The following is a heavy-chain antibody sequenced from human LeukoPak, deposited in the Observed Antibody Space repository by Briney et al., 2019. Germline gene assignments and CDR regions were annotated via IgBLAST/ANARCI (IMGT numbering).Heavy chain of an antibody. D-gene: IGHD5-18*01. CDR3: AEGSNYGFGY. J-gene: IGHJ4*02. Sequence: GGSLRLSCAASGFTVSSNYMSWVRQAPGKGLEWVSSISDIVSRTYYADSVEGRFTISRDNSKNTLFLQMNSLRAEDTAVYFCAEGSNYGFGYWGQGTLVTVSS. CDR1: GFTVSSNY. CDR2: ISDIVSRT. V-gene: IGHV3-23*01.